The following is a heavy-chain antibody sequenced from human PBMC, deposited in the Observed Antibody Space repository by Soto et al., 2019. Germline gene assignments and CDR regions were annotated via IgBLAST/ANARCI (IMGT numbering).Heavy chain of an antibody. CDR1: GFTFSSYA. Sequence: GGSLRLSCAASGFTFSSYAMSWVRQAPGKGLEWVSAISGSGGSTYYADSVKGRFTISRDNSKNTLYLQMNSLRVEDTAVYYWGKWEYSGGGCYFDYGGRGTLVPVPS. D-gene: IGHD6-19*01. J-gene: IGHJ4*02. V-gene: IGHV3-23*01. CDR3: GKWEYSGGGCYFDY. CDR2: ISGSGGST.